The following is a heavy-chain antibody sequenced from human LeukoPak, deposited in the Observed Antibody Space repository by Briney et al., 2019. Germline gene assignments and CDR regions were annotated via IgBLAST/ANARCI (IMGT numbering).Heavy chain of an antibody. CDR1: GFTFSSYA. CDR3: AREQYYDFWSGYSS. D-gene: IGHD3-3*01. Sequence: PGGSLRLSCAASGFTFSSYAMSWVRQAPGKGLEWVSAISGSGGSTYYADSVKGRFTISRDNSKNTLYLQMNSLRAEDTAVYYCAREQYYDFWSGYSSWGQGTLVTVSS. CDR2: ISGSGGST. V-gene: IGHV3-23*01. J-gene: IGHJ4*02.